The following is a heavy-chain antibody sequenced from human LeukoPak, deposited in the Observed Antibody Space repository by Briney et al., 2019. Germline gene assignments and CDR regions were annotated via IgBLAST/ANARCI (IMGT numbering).Heavy chain of an antibody. V-gene: IGHV1-8*03. CDR3: ARGQQLTASFDY. Sequence: ASVKVSCKASGYTFTSYDINWVRQATGQGLEWMGWMNPNSGNTGYAQKFQGRVTITRNTSISTAYMELSSLRSEDTAVYYCARGQQLTASFDYWGQGTLVTVSS. D-gene: IGHD6-13*01. J-gene: IGHJ4*02. CDR2: MNPNSGNT. CDR1: GYTFTSYD.